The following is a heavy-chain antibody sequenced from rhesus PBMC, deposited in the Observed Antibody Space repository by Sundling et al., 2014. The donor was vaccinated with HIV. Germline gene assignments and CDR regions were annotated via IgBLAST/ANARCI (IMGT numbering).Heavy chain of an antibody. J-gene: IGHJ4*01. CDR1: GGSISDTYR. V-gene: IGHV4S10*01. CDR2: IYGGSSST. CDR3: ARGGPYSNYR. Sequence: QVQLQESGPGVVKPSETLSLTCAVSGGSISDTYRWSWIRQPPGKGLEWIGYIYGGSSSTNYNPSLKSRVTISKDTSKNQISLKLSSVTAADTAVYYCARGGPYSNYRWGQGVLVTVSS. D-gene: IGHD4-23*01.